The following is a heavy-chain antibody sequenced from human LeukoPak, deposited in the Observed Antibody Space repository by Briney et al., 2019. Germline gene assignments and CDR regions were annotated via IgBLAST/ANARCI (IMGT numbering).Heavy chain of an antibody. CDR1: GGSISSGDYY. J-gene: IGHJ4*02. V-gene: IGHV4-30-4*08. CDR3: ARDLGLRRSDY. D-gene: IGHD5-12*01. CDR2: IYYSGST. Sequence: SETLSLTCTVSGGSISSGDYYWSWIRQPPGKGLEWIGYIYYSGSTYYNPSLKSRVTTSVDTSKNQFSLKLSSVTAADTAVYYCARDLGLRRSDYWGQGTLVTVSS.